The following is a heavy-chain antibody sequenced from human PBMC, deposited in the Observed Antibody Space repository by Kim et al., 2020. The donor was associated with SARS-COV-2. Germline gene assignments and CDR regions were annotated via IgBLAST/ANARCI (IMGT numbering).Heavy chain of an antibody. CDR3: AKEQELLVASIGWFDP. V-gene: IGHV3-43*02. D-gene: IGHD3-10*01. CDR2: ITGDGDIT. Sequence: GGSLRLSCAASGFAFNDYAMQWVRQTPRKGLEWVSLITGDGDITYYADSVRGRFTISRDNSKNSLYLQMHSLRPEDTALYYCAKEQELLVASIGWFDPWGQGTLVSVST. CDR1: GFAFNDYA. J-gene: IGHJ5*02.